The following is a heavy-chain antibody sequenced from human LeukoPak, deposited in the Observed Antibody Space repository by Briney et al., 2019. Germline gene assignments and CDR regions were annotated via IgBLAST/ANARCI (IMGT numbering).Heavy chain of an antibody. D-gene: IGHD6-19*01. Sequence: PSETLSLTCTVSGGSISSYYWSWIRQPAGKGLEWIGRIYTSGSNNSNPSLKSRVTMSADTSKNQFSLKLSSVTAADTAVYYCARDISVAGSFLLFDYWGQGTLVTVSS. J-gene: IGHJ4*02. V-gene: IGHV4-4*07. CDR1: GGSISSYY. CDR3: ARDISVAGSFLLFDY. CDR2: IYTSGSN.